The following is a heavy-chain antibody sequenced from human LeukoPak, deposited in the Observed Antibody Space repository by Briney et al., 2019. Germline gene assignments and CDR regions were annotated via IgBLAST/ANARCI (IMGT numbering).Heavy chain of an antibody. J-gene: IGHJ4*02. Sequence: PSETLSLTCTVSGGSINSYYWSWIRQPPGKGLEWIGYIYYSGTTNYNPSLKSRVTISVDTSKNQFSLKLSSVTAADTAVYYCARRVGNYLDYWGQGTLVTVSS. D-gene: IGHD3-10*01. V-gene: IGHV4-59*08. CDR1: GGSINSYY. CDR3: ARRVGNYLDY. CDR2: IYYSGTT.